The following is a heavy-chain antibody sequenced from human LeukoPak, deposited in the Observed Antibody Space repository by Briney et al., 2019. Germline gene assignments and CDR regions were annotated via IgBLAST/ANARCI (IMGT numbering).Heavy chain of an antibody. V-gene: IGHV3-23*01. D-gene: IGHD2-15*01. CDR1: GFTFSTFA. J-gene: IGHJ4*02. CDR3: ARRDIVVVVSASDY. Sequence: GGSLRLSCAASGFTFSTFAMIWVRQAPGKGLEWVSGITASGDNTYYSDSVKGRFTMSRDNSKNTVYLQMNSLRVDDTAVYHCARRDIVVVVSASDYWGQGTLVTVSS. CDR2: ITASGDNT.